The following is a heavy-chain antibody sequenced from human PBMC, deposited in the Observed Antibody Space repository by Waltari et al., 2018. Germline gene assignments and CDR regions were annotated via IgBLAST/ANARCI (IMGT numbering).Heavy chain of an antibody. Sequence: QVQLVESGGGVVQPGGSLRLSCAASGFTFSSYGMHWVRQAPGKGLEWGAFIRKEGSNKYYADSVKGRFTISRDNSKNTLYLQMNSLRAEDTAVYYCAKVNFGVVMHDAFDIWGQGTMVTVSS. CDR3: AKVNFGVVMHDAFDI. D-gene: IGHD3-3*01. V-gene: IGHV3-30*02. J-gene: IGHJ3*02. CDR2: IRKEGSNK. CDR1: GFTFSSYG.